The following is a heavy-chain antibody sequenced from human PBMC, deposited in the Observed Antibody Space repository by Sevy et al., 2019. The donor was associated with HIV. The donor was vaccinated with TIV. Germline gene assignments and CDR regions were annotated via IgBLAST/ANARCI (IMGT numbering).Heavy chain of an antibody. CDR2: ISSSSSTI. CDR1: GFTFSSYS. J-gene: IGHJ4*02. CDR3: ARASTQQLVHYFDY. D-gene: IGHD6-13*01. V-gene: IGHV3-48*02. Sequence: GGSLRLSCAASGFTFSSYSMNWVRQAPGKGLEWVSYISSSSSTIYYADSVKGRFTISRDNAKNSLNLQMNSLRDEDTAVYYCARASTQQLVHYFDYWGQGTLVTVSS.